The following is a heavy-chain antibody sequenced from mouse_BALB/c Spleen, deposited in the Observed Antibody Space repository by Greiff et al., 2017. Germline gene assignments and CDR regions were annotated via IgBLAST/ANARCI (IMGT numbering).Heavy chain of an antibody. CDR2: IRNKANGYTT. D-gene: IGHD1-1*01. CDR3: ERDKAYYCKGDAMDY. CDR1: GFTFTDYY. J-gene: IGHJ4*01. Sequence: EVMLVESGGGLVQPGGSLRLSCATSGFTFTDYYMSWVRQPPGKALEWLGFIRNKANGYTTEYSASVKGRFTISRDNSQSILYLQMNTLRAEDSATYYCERDKAYYCKGDAMDYWGQGTSVTVSS. V-gene: IGHV7-3*02.